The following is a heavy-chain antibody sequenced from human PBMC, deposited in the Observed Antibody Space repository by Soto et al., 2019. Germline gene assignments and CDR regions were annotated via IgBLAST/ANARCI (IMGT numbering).Heavy chain of an antibody. Sequence: SETLSLTCAVYGGSFSGYYWSWIRQPPGKGLEWIGEINHSGSTNYNPSLKSRVTISVDTSKNQFSLKLSSVTAADTAVYYCARVKSDVVVVAATAAFDIWGQGTMVTVSS. J-gene: IGHJ3*02. V-gene: IGHV4-34*01. CDR3: ARVKSDVVVVAATAAFDI. CDR1: GGSFSGYY. D-gene: IGHD2-15*01. CDR2: INHSGST.